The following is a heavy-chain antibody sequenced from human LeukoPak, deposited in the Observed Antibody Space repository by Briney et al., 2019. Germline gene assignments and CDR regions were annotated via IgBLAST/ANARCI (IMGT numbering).Heavy chain of an antibody. V-gene: IGHV1-2*02. D-gene: IGHD6-6*01. Sequence: ASVKVSCKASGYTFTGYYMHWVRQAPGQGLEWMGWINPNSGGTNYAQKFQGRVTMIRDTSISTAYMELSRLRSDDTAVYYCARARQLVSSLRYWGQGTLVTVSS. CDR3: ARARQLVSSLRY. J-gene: IGHJ4*02. CDR2: INPNSGGT. CDR1: GYTFTGYY.